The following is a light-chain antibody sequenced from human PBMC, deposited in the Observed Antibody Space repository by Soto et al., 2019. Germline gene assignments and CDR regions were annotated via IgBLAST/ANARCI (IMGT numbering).Light chain of an antibody. CDR1: QSVSSTY. CDR2: GAS. CDR3: QHLVNSLAWT. V-gene: IGKV3-20*01. J-gene: IGKJ1*01. Sequence: EIVLTQSPGTLSLSPGERATLSCRASQSVSSTYLIWYQQKPGQAPRLLIYGASSRATGVPARFSGGGSGTDFTLTISKLEPEEWALYYGQHLVNSLAWTFGQGTKVDIK.